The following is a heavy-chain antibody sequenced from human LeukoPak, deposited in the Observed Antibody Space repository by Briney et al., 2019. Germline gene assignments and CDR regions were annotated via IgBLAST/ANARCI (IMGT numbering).Heavy chain of an antibody. D-gene: IGHD6-13*01. J-gene: IGHJ4*02. V-gene: IGHV4-34*01. CDR2: VNHSGST. CDR1: GGSFSGYY. Sequence: PSETLSLTCADYGGSFSGYYWSWIRQPPGKGLEWIGEVNHSGSTNYNPSLKSRVTISVDTSKNQFSLKLSSVTAADTAVYYCARGKDRIAASDYWDQGTLVTVSS. CDR3: ARGKDRIAASDY.